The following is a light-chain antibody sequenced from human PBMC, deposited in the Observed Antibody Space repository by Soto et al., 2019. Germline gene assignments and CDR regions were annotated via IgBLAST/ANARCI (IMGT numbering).Light chain of an antibody. V-gene: IGKV2-30*01. CDR3: LHTAAWPWP. Sequence: VMTQSPLSLLVTLGPPDSISGRSSQSLLYSDGDTYLGWFHQRPGQSPRRLIYNLSNRDSGVPDRFSGSGSRTHFTLKISIVEADEVVVYSCLHTAAWPWPFGQGTKVEIK. CDR1: QSLLYSDGDTY. CDR2: NLS. J-gene: IGKJ1*01.